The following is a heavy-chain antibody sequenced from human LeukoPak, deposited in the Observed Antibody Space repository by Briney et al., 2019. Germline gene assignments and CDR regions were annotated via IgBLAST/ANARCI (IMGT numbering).Heavy chain of an antibody. D-gene: IGHD5-18*01. CDR2: ISGSAHKI. V-gene: IGHV3-23*01. Sequence: GVLRLSCAASGFTFSSYAMSWVRQAPEKGLDWVSVISGSAHKIRYADSVKGRFTISRDNSENIVYLQMNNLRVEDTAVYYCAGRPTGYSSGYIHWGQGTLVTVSS. CDR3: AGRPTGYSSGYIH. J-gene: IGHJ4*02. CDR1: GFTFSSYA.